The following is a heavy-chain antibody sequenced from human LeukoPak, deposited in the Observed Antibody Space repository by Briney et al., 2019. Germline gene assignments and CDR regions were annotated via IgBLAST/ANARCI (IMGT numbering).Heavy chain of an antibody. V-gene: IGHV3-48*04. CDR1: GFTFSNYW. D-gene: IGHD4-17*01. CDR3: ARDNPSYGDYNNFDY. Sequence: PGGSLRLSCAASGFTFSNYWMHWVRQAPGKGLEWVSYISSSGSTIYYADSVKGRFTISRDNAKNSLYLQMNSLRADDTAVYYCARDNPSYGDYNNFDYWGQGTLVTVSS. CDR2: ISSSGSTI. J-gene: IGHJ4*02.